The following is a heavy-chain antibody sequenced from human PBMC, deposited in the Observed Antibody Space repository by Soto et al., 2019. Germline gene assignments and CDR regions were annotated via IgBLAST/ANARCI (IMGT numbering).Heavy chain of an antibody. V-gene: IGHV1-69*01. CDR3: ASGGNRAAGPNNWFDP. D-gene: IGHD6-13*01. Sequence: QVQLVQSGAEVKKPGSSVKVSCKASGGTFSSYAISWVRQAPGQGLAWMGGIIPIFGTANYAQKFQGRVTITADESTSTAYMELSSLRSEDTAVYYCASGGNRAAGPNNWFDPWGQGPLVTVSS. CDR2: IIPIFGTA. J-gene: IGHJ5*02. CDR1: GGTFSSYA.